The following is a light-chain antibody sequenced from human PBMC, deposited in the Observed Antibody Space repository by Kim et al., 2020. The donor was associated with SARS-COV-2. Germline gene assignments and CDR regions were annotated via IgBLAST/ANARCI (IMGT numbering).Light chain of an antibody. Sequence: GKKARRSSGGENNGSNSVQWEQKKTGKDAVLVMYVDSDRPAENAERFSEAKTGNTDNLTINKVEEGDEADYYCQVWDNSSDYKYVFGSGNKVTVL. CDR2: VDS. CDR1: NNGSNS. V-gene: IGLV3-21*03. CDR3: QVWDNSSDYKYV. J-gene: IGLJ1*01.